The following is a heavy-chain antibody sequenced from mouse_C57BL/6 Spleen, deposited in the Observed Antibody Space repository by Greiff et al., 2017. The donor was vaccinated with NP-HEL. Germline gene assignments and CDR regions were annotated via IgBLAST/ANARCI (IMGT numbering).Heavy chain of an antibody. CDR2: IDPSDSYT. CDR1: GYTFTSYW. D-gene: IGHD2-4*01. V-gene: IGHV1-50*01. Sequence: QVQLQQPGAELVKPGASVKLSCKASGYTFTSYWMQWVKQRPGQGLEWIGEIDPSDSYTNYNQKFKGKATLTVDTSSSTAYMQLSSLTSEDSAVYYCASRDDYDYWGQGTTLTVSS. J-gene: IGHJ2*01. CDR3: ASRDDYDY.